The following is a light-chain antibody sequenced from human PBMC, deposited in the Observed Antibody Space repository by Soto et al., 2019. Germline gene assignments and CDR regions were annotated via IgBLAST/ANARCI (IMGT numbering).Light chain of an antibody. CDR3: QQYASSPPT. V-gene: IGKV3-20*01. CDR1: QSVSCSY. Sequence: EIVLTQSPGTLSLSPGERATLSCRASQSVSCSYLAWYQQKPGQAPRLLIYGASSRATGIPDRFSGSGSGTDFTLTISRLEPEDFAVYYCQQYASSPPTFGPGTKVDIK. J-gene: IGKJ3*01. CDR2: GAS.